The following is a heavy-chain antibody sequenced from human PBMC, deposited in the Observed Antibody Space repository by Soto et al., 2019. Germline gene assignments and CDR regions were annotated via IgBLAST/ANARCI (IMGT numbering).Heavy chain of an antibody. V-gene: IGHV3-23*01. CDR2: ISGSGGST. CDR1: GFTFSSYA. Sequence: GGSLRLSCAASGFTFSSYAMSWVRQAPGKGLEWVSAISGSGGSTYYADSVKGRFTISRDNSKNTLYLQMNSLRAEDTAVYYCARKGDIAARRKNYYYYYYMDVWGKGTTVTVSS. D-gene: IGHD6-6*01. CDR3: ARKGDIAARRKNYYYYYYMDV. J-gene: IGHJ6*03.